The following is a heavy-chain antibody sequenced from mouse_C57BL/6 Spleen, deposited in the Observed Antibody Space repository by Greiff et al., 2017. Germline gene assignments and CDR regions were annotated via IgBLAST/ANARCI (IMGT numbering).Heavy chain of an antibody. Sequence: EVKLVESGGGLVKPGGSLKLSCAASGFTFSDYGMHWVRQAPEKGLEWVAYISSGSSTIYYADTVKGRFTISRANAKNTLFLQMTSLRSEDTALYYCARGGYGSSYTYWYFDVWGTGTTVTVSS. V-gene: IGHV5-17*01. CDR1: GFTFSDYG. CDR3: ARGGYGSSYTYWYFDV. CDR2: ISSGSSTI. J-gene: IGHJ1*03. D-gene: IGHD1-1*01.